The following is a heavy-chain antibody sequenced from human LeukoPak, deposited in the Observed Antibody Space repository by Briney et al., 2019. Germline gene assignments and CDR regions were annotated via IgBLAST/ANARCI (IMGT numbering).Heavy chain of an antibody. CDR1: GGSFSGYY. J-gene: IGHJ4*02. Sequence: PSETLSLTCAVYGGSFSGYYWSRIRQPPGKGLEWIGEINHSGSTNYNPSLKSRVTISVDTSKNQFSLKLSSVTAADTAVYYCARAYSSSWYNYWGQGTLVTVSS. CDR2: INHSGST. D-gene: IGHD6-13*01. V-gene: IGHV4-34*01. CDR3: ARAYSSSWYNY.